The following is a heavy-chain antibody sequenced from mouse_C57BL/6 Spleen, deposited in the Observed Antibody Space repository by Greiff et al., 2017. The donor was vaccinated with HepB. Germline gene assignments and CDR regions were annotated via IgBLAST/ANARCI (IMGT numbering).Heavy chain of an antibody. Sequence: EVQLQQSGPELVKPGASVKMSCKASGYTFTDYNMHWVKQSHGKSLEWIGYINPNNGGTSYNQKFKGKATLTVNKSSSTAYMELRSLTSEDSAVYYCVNNYGGPYYFDYWGQGTTLTVSS. CDR2: INPNNGGT. V-gene: IGHV1-22*01. J-gene: IGHJ2*01. CDR3: VNNYGGPYYFDY. D-gene: IGHD5-2*01. CDR1: GYTFTDYN.